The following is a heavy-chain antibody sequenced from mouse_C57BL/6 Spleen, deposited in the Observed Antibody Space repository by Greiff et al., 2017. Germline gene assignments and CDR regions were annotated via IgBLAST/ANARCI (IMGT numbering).Heavy chain of an antibody. CDR2: IRSKSNNYAT. V-gene: IGHV10-1*01. CDR3: VRHGTYYAMDY. CDR1: GFSFNTYA. Sequence: EVQLVESGGGLVQPKGSLKLSCAASGFSFNTYAMNWFRQAPGKGLEWVARIRSKSNNYATYYADSVKDRFTISRDDSESMLYLQMNNLKTEDTAMYYCVRHGTYYAMDYWGQGTSVTVSS. J-gene: IGHJ4*01.